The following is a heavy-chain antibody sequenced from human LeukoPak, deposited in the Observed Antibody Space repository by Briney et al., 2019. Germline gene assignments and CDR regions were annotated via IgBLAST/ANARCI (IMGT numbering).Heavy chain of an antibody. CDR3: ARGLVVVPAVLSYFDY. V-gene: IGHV4-34*01. CDR1: GGSFSGYY. CDR2: INHSGST. J-gene: IGHJ4*02. D-gene: IGHD2-2*01. Sequence: PSETLSLTCAVYGGSFSGYYWSWIRQPPGKGLEWIGEINHSGSTNYNPSLKSRVTISVGTSKNQFSLKLSSVTAADTAVYYCARGLVVVPAVLSYFDYWGQGTLVTVSS.